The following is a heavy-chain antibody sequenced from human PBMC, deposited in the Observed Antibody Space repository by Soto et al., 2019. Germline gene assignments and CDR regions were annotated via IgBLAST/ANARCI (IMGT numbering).Heavy chain of an antibody. CDR2: VYYSGYT. J-gene: IGHJ3*02. CDR1: SGSISTYY. D-gene: IGHD4-17*01. Sequence: PSETLSLTCTVSSGSISTYYWSWIRQPPGKGLEWIGYVYYSGYTNYNPSLKSRVTISVDTSKNQFSLKLTSVTAADTAVYYCARGLYGDYSWEASDIWGQGTMVTVSS. CDR3: ARGLYGDYSWEASDI. V-gene: IGHV4-59*01.